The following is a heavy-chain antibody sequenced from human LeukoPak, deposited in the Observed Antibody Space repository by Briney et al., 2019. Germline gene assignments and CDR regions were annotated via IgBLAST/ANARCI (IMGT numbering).Heavy chain of an antibody. CDR2: ISSSSSYI. CDR3: ARGSEWSSGVSDY. D-gene: IGHD3-3*01. Sequence: PGGSLRLSCAASGFTFSSYSMNWVRQAPGKGLEWVSSISSSSSYIYYADSVKGRFTISRDNAKNSLYLQMNSLRVEDTAVYYCARGSEWSSGVSDYWGQGTLVTVSS. J-gene: IGHJ4*02. CDR1: GFTFSSYS. V-gene: IGHV3-21*01.